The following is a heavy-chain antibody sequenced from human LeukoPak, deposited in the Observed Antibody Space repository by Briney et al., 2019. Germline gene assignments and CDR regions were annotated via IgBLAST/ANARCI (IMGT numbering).Heavy chain of an antibody. CDR3: AKDRAFEISGYYSYFDY. Sequence: PGGSLRLSCAASGFTFSSYAMSWVRQAPGKGLEWVSAISGSGGSTYYADPVKGRFTISRDNSKNTLYLQTNSLRAEDTAVYYCAKDRAFEISGYYSYFDYWGQGTLVTVSS. V-gene: IGHV3-23*01. D-gene: IGHD3-22*01. J-gene: IGHJ4*02. CDR2: ISGSGGST. CDR1: GFTFSSYA.